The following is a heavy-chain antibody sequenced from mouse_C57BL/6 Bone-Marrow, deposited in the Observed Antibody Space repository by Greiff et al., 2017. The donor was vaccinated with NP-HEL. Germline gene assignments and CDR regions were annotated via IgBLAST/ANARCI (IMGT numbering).Heavy chain of an antibody. CDR1: GYTFTDYY. J-gene: IGHJ1*03. CDR3: ARKLWWYFDV. V-gene: IGHV1-76*01. CDR2: IYPGSGNT. Sequence: QVQLQQSGAELVRPGASVKLSCKASGYTFTDYYINWVKQRPGQGLEWIARIYPGSGNTYYNEKFKGKATLTAEKSSSTAYMQLSSLTSEDSAVYFCARKLWWYFDVWGTGTTVTVSS. D-gene: IGHD3-3*01.